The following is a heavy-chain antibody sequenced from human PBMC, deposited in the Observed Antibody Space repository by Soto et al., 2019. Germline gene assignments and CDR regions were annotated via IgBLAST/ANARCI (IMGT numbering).Heavy chain of an antibody. CDR3: ASGWFGEFVYYFDY. D-gene: IGHD3-10*01. J-gene: IGHJ4*02. V-gene: IGHV1-18*01. CDR2: ISVYNGNT. Sequence: GASVKVSCQASGYTFTRYGISWVRQAPGQGLEWMGWISVYNGNTNYAQKLQGRVTMTTDTSTSTAYMELRSLRSDDTAAYYCASGWFGEFVYYFDYWGQGTLVTVSS. CDR1: GYTFTRYG.